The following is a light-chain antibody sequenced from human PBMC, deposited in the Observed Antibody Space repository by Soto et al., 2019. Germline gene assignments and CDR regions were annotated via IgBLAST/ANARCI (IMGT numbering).Light chain of an antibody. V-gene: IGLV2-14*01. J-gene: IGLJ3*02. CDR1: SSDVGGYNY. CDR3: ISFTSTTTWV. CDR2: EVS. Sequence: QSALTQPASVSGSPGQSITISCTGTSSDVGGYNYVSWYQQHPGKAPKLIIYEVSNRPSGVSNRFSGSKSGNTASLTISGLQAGDEDDYYCISFTSTTTWVFGGGTKLTVL.